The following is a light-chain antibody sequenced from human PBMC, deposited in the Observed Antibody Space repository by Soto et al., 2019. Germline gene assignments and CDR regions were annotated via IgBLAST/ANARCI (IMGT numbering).Light chain of an antibody. Sequence: DIQMTQSPSSLSASVGDRVTITCRASQGIGSDAGWYQQKPGKPPKRLIYATSILQSGIPSRFSGGGSGTEFTLTISNLQPEDFATYYCVQHNSYPRTFGKGTRVEMK. V-gene: IGKV1-17*02. CDR3: VQHNSYPRT. CDR1: QGIGSD. J-gene: IGKJ1*01. CDR2: ATS.